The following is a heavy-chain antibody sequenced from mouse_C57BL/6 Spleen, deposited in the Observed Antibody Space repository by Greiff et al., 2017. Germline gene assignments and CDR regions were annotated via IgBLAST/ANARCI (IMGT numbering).Heavy chain of an antibody. CDR3: ARQGDYGNSDY. V-gene: IGHV5-17*01. CDR2: ISSGSSTI. Sequence: EVHLVESAGGLVKPGGSLKLSCAASGFTFSDYGMHWVRQAPETGLEWVAYISSGSSTIYYADPVKGRFTISRDNATNTLFLQITSLRSEDTAMYYCARQGDYGNSDYWGQGTTLTVSS. J-gene: IGHJ2*01. CDR1: GFTFSDYG. D-gene: IGHD2-1*01.